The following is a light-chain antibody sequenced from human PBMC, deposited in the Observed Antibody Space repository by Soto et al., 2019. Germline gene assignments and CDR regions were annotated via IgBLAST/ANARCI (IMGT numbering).Light chain of an antibody. CDR2: DAS. J-gene: IGKJ3*01. CDR3: QQRSNGVT. Sequence: EIVLTQSPATLSLSPGERATLPCRASQSVGIYLAWYQQKAGQAPRLLIYDASKRATGIPARFSGSGSGTDFTLTISSLEPEDYAVYYCQQRSNGVTFGPGTKVDIK. V-gene: IGKV3-11*01. CDR1: QSVGIY.